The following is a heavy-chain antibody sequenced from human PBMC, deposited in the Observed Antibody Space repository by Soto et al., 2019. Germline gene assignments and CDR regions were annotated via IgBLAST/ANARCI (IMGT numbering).Heavy chain of an antibody. CDR2: ISYDGSNK. J-gene: IGHJ6*02. CDR3: ARDLVGATPVYYYYGTDV. Sequence: QVQLVESGGGVVQPGRSLRLSCAASGFTFSSYAMHWVRQAPGKGLEWVAVISYDGSNKYYADSVKGRFTISRDNSKNTLYLQMNSLRAEDTAVYYCARDLVGATPVYYYYGTDVWGQGTTVTVSS. V-gene: IGHV3-30-3*01. CDR1: GFTFSSYA. D-gene: IGHD1-26*01.